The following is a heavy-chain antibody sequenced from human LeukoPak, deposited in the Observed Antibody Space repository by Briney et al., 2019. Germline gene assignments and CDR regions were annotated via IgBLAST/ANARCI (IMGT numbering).Heavy chain of an antibody. CDR2: ISYDGSNK. V-gene: IGHV3-30*04. J-gene: IGHJ4*02. CDR3: ATGSSSRPMPVSLFY. CDR1: GFTFSSYA. D-gene: IGHD3-10*01. Sequence: GGSLRLSCAASGFTFSSYAMHWVRQAPGKGLEWVAVISYDGSNKYYADSVKGRFTISRDNSKNTLYLQMNSLRAEDTAVYYCATGSSSRPMPVSLFYWGQGTLVTVSS.